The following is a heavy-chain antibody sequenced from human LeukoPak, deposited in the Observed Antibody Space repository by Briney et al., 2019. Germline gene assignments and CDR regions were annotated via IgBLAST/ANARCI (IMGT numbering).Heavy chain of an antibody. CDR3: ARALKGWELPRANYFDC. Sequence: PGGSLRLSCAASGFTFSSYSMNWVRQAPGKGLEWVSYISSSSGTIYYADSLKGRFTISRDNAKNSLFLQMNSLRAEDTAVYYCARALKGWELPRANYFDCWGQGTLVTVSS. J-gene: IGHJ4*02. CDR1: GFTFSSYS. CDR2: ISSSSGTI. V-gene: IGHV3-48*01. D-gene: IGHD1-26*01.